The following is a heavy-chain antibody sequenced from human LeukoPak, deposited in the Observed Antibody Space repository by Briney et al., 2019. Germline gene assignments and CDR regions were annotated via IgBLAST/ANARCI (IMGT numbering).Heavy chain of an antibody. Sequence: VGSLRLSCSASGFTFSTYAMHWVRQAPGKGLEYVSGISSKGGSTYYTDAGKGRFTISRDNSKKTLYLQVNSLRAEDTAVYYCARGSRDGYNLASAFDIWGQGTMVTVSS. CDR2: ISSKGGST. D-gene: IGHD5-24*01. J-gene: IGHJ3*02. CDR1: GFTFSTYA. V-gene: IGHV3-64*04. CDR3: ARGSRDGYNLASAFDI.